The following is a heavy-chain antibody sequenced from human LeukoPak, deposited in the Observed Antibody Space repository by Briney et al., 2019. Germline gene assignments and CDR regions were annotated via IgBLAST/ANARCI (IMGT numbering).Heavy chain of an antibody. CDR2: IYHSGST. Sequence: SGTLSLTCAVSGGSISSSNWWSWVRQPPGKGLEWIGEIYHSGSTNYNPSLKSRVTISVDKSKNQFSLKLSSVTAADTAVYYCARVPYDSSGYYFDYWGQGTLVTVSS. D-gene: IGHD3-22*01. CDR3: ARVPYDSSGYYFDY. J-gene: IGHJ4*02. CDR1: GGSISSSNW. V-gene: IGHV4-4*02.